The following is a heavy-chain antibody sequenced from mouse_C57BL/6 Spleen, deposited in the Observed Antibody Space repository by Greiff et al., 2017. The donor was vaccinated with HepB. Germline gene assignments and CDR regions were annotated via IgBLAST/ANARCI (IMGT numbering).Heavy chain of an antibody. D-gene: IGHD1-1*01. CDR3: ARGGVVASH. V-gene: IGHV5-6*02. J-gene: IGHJ2*01. Sequence: DVKLVESGGDLVKPGGSLKLSCAASGFTFSSYGMSWVRQTPDKRLEWVATISSGGSYTYYPDSVKGRFTISRDNAKNTLYLQMSSLKSEDTAMYYGARGGVVASHWGQGTTLTVSS. CDR2: ISSGGSYT. CDR1: GFTFSSYG.